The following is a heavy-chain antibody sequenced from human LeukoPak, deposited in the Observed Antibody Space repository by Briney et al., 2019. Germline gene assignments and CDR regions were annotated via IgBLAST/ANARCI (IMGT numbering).Heavy chain of an antibody. CDR2: INWNGGNT. CDR1: GFTFDDYG. J-gene: IGHJ4*02. Sequence: PGGSLRLSCAASGFTFDDYGMTWVRQTPGKGLEWVSTINWNGGNTAYADSVKGRFTISRDNAKNSLYLQMNSLRAEDVAVYYCAKEDCSGGRCYSLHYWGQGTLVTVSS. D-gene: IGHD2-15*01. V-gene: IGHV3-20*04. CDR3: AKEDCSGGRCYSLHY.